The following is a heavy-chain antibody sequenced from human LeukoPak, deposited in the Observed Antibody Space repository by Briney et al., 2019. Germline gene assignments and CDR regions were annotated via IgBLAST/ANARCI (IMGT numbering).Heavy chain of an antibody. D-gene: IGHD1-26*01. CDR2: INPNSGGT. J-gene: IGHJ4*02. CDR3: ARGSDGGSYYFDY. V-gene: IGHV1-2*02. Sequence: ASVKVSCKASGYTFTGYYMHWVRQAPGQGLEWMGWINPNSGGTNYAQKFQGRVTMTRDTSISTAYMELSSLRSEDTAVYYCARGSDGGSYYFDYWGQGTLVTVSS. CDR1: GYTFTGYY.